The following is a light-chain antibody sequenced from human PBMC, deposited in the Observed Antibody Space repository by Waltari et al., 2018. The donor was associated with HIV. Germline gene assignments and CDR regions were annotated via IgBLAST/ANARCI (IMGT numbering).Light chain of an antibody. CDR1: SGSIASNF. V-gene: IGLV6-57*01. J-gene: IGLJ2*01. CDR3: QSYDINNRVV. CDR2: EDK. Sequence: NFMLTQPHSVSESPGKTVTISCTRSSGSIASNFVQWFRHRPGSTPLTLIFEDKQRPSGLPDLFSGSVDSASNSASLIIPGLQTEDEADYYCQSYDINNRVVFGGGTAVTVL.